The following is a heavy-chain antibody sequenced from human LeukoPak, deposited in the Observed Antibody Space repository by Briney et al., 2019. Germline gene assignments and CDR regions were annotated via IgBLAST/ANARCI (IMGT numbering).Heavy chain of an antibody. CDR1: GFTFSSYS. J-gene: IGHJ6*03. CDR2: ISSSSSYI. V-gene: IGHV3-21*01. Sequence: SGGSLRLSCAASGFTFSSYSMNWVRQAPGKGLERVSSISSSSSYIYYADSVKGRFTISRDNAKNSLYLQMNSLRAEDTAVYYCARGYLASNRQYYYDSSGYYYYYYHMDVWGKGTTVTVSS. CDR3: ARGYLASNRQYYYDSSGYYYYYYHMDV. D-gene: IGHD3-22*01.